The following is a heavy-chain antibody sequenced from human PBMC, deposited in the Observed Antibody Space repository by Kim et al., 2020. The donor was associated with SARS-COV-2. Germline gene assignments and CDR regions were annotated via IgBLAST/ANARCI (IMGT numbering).Heavy chain of an antibody. CDR1: GFTFSSYA. Sequence: GGSLRLSCAASGFTFSSYAMHWVRQAPGKGLEWVAVISYDGSNKYYADSVKGRFTISRDNSKNMLYLQMNSLRAEDTAVYYCARGRITIFGVVIPYIGLVPGGAFDIWGQGTMVTVSS. V-gene: IGHV3-30-3*01. D-gene: IGHD3-3*01. J-gene: IGHJ3*02. CDR3: ARGRITIFGVVIPYIGLVPGGAFDI. CDR2: ISYDGSNK.